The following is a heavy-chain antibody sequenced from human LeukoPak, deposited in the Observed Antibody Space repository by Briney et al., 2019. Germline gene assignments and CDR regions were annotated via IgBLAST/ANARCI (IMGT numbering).Heavy chain of an antibody. Sequence: GGSLRLSCAASGFTFRSYETNWVREARGKGLEWVSYISSSGSTIYYADSVKGRFTISRDNAKNSLYLQMNSLRAEDTAVYYCAELGITMIGGVWGKGTTVTISS. CDR3: AELGITMIGGV. CDR2: ISSSGSTI. D-gene: IGHD3-10*02. J-gene: IGHJ6*04. V-gene: IGHV3-48*03. CDR1: GFTFRSYE.